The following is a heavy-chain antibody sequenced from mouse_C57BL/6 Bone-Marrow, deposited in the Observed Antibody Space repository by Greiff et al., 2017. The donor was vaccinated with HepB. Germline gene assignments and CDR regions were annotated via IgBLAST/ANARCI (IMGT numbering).Heavy chain of an antibody. D-gene: IGHD1-1*01. CDR2: FYPGSGSI. J-gene: IGHJ2*02. V-gene: IGHV1-62-2*01. Sequence: QVQLQQSGAELVKPGASVKLSCKASGYTFTEYTIHWVKQRPGQGLEWIGWFYPGSGSIKYNEKFKDKATLTADKSSSTVYMELNSMTSKDSAVYFFAKHEERATIVAPYFDYWGQGTSLTVSS. CDR1: GYTFTEYT. CDR3: AKHEERATIVAPYFDY.